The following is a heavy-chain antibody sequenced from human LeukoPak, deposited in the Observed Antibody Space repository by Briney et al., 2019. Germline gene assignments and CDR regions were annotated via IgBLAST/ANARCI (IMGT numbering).Heavy chain of an antibody. J-gene: IGHJ4*02. CDR1: GYSISSGYF. D-gene: IGHD6-19*01. V-gene: IGHV4-38-2*02. CDR2: IYNSGST. Sequence: SETLSLTCTVSGYSISSGYFWGWIRQPPGKGLEWIGTIYNSGSTYYNASLESRVTISVDTSKNQFSLKLSSVTAADTAVYYCAREAVAGYFDYWGQGTLVTVSS. CDR3: AREAVAGYFDY.